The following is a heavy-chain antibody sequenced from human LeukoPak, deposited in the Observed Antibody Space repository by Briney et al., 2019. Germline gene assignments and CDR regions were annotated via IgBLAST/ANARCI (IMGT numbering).Heavy chain of an antibody. CDR3: ARRAGAYSHPYDY. J-gene: IGHJ4*02. CDR1: GFTVSSNS. V-gene: IGHV3-53*01. D-gene: IGHD4/OR15-4a*01. CDR2: IYSDNT. Sequence: GGSLRLSCTVSGFTVSSNSMSWVPQAPGKGLEWVSFIYSDNTHYSDSVKGRFTISRDNSKNTLYLQMNSLRAEDTAVYYCARRAGAYSHPYDYWGQGTLVTVSS.